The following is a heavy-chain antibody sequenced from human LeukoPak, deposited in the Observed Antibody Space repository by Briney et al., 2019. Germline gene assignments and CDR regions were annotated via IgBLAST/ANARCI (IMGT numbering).Heavy chain of an antibody. D-gene: IGHD4/OR15-4a*01. Sequence: SVKVSCKASEGTFNSYAISWVRQAPGQGLEWMGGIIPIFGTANYAQKFLGRVTITADKSTSTVYMELSSLRSEDTAVYYCARSRPSGFIDYWDYWGQGTLVTVSS. V-gene: IGHV1-69*06. CDR1: EGTFNSYA. CDR2: IIPIFGTA. J-gene: IGHJ4*02. CDR3: ARSRPSGFIDYWDY.